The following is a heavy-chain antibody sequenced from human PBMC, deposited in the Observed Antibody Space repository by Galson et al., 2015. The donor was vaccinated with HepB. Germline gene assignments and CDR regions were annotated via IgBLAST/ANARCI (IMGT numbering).Heavy chain of an antibody. CDR2: IWYDGSNK. CDR1: GFTFSSYG. V-gene: IGHV3-33*08. CDR3: ARDGEVGLITFGGALTA. J-gene: IGHJ5*02. D-gene: IGHD3-16*01. Sequence: SLRLSCAASGFTFSSYGMHWVRQAPGKGLEWVAVIWYDGSNKYYADSVKGRFTISRDNSKNTLYLQMSSLRAEDTAVYYCARDGEVGLITFGGALTAWGQRTLSPSPQ.